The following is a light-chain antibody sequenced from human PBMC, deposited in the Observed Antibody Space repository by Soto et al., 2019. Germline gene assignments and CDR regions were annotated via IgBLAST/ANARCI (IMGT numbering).Light chain of an antibody. CDR1: QSISSW. CDR3: QQYNSYRT. Sequence: DIHMTQSPSTLSETVGDRVTITCRASQSISSWLAWYQQKPGKAPKLLIYDASSLESGVPSRFSGSGSGTEFTLTISSLQPDDFATYYCQQYNSYRTFGQGTKV. CDR2: DAS. J-gene: IGKJ1*01. V-gene: IGKV1-5*01.